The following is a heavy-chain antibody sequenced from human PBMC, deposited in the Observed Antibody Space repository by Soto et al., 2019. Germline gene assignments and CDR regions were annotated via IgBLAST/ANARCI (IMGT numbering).Heavy chain of an antibody. Sequence: PSETLSLTCTVSGGSISSSSYYWGWIRQPPGKGLEWIGSIYYSGSTYYNPSLKSRVTISVDTSKNQFSLKLSSVTAADTAVYYCVTRTNFDYWGQGTLVTVSS. CDR1: GGSISSSSYY. CDR3: VTRTNFDY. V-gene: IGHV4-39*01. CDR2: IYYSGST. J-gene: IGHJ4*02. D-gene: IGHD1-7*01.